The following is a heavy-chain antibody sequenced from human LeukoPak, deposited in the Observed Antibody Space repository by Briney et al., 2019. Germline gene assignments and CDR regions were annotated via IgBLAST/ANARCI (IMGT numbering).Heavy chain of an antibody. D-gene: IGHD2-15*01. J-gene: IGHJ3*02. CDR3: ARTYGYDAFDI. Sequence: ASVKVSCKASGGTFSSYAISWVRQAPGQGLEWVGGIIPIFGTANYAQKFQGRVTITTDESTSTAYMELSSLRSEDTAVYYCARTYGYDAFDIWGQGTMVTVSS. V-gene: IGHV1-69*05. CDR1: GGTFSSYA. CDR2: IIPIFGTA.